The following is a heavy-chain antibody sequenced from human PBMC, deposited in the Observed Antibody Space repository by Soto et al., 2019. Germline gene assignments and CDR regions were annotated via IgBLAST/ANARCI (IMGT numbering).Heavy chain of an antibody. J-gene: IGHJ4*02. CDR2: ISSDGST. V-gene: IGHV3-64D*06. CDR1: GFTFSSYD. CDR3: VKPPGYYHDSTTYYSV. D-gene: IGHD3-22*01. Sequence: GASLRLSCSASGFTFSSYDIHWVRQAPGKGLEYVSSISSDGSTYYAVSVKGRFTISRDNSRNTLYLRMSSRRAEETAVYYCVKPPGYYHDSTTYYSVCGQGTLVTVYS.